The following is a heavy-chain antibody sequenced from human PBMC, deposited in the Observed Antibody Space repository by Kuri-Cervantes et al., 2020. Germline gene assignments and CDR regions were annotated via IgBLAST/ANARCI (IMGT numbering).Heavy chain of an antibody. CDR1: GGSISSGGYY. CDR2: INHSGST. J-gene: IGHJ4*02. CDR3: ARGLGVVVPAAIVWGY. Sequence: GSLRLSCTVSGGSISSGGYYWSWIRQPPGKGLEWIGEINHSGSTNYNPSLKSRVTISVDTSKNQFSLKLSSVTAADTAVYYCARGLGVVVPAAIVWGYWGQGTLVTVSS. V-gene: IGHV4-39*07. D-gene: IGHD2-2*02.